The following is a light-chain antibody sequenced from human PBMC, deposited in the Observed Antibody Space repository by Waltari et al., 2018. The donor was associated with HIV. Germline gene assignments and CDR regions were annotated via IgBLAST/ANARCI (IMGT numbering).Light chain of an antibody. CDR1: SSDVGASDY. J-gene: IGLJ2*01. Sequence: QSALTQPASVSASPGQSIPISCTGTSSDVGASDYVSWYQYHPGKAPKLMISEVSSRPSWVSNRFSGSKSGNTASLTISGLQAEDEADYYCCSYTSSGTLVFGGGTKLTVL. CDR3: CSYTSSGTLV. V-gene: IGLV2-14*01. CDR2: EVS.